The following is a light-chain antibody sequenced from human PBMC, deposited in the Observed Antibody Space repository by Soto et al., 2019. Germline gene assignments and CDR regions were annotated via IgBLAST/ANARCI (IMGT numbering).Light chain of an antibody. V-gene: IGKV4-1*01. CDR3: QQHYSTPWT. CDR2: WAS. Sequence: DIVMTQSPDSLAVSLGERATINCKSSQSVLSSSNNKNYLAWYQQKPGQPPKMLIYWASTRESGVPDRFSGNGSGTDFSLTITSLQAEDVAVYYCQQHYSTPWTFGQGTKVEI. CDR1: QSVLSSSNNKNY. J-gene: IGKJ1*01.